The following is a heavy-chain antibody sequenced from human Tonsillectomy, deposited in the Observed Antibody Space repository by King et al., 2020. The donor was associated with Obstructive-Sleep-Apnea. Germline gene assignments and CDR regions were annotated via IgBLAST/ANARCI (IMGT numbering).Heavy chain of an antibody. CDR2: VYPGDSDT. CDR1: AYSFASFW. Sequence: QLVQSGAEVKRAGESLKISCKGSAYSFASFWIGWVRQMPGKGLEWMGIVYPGDSDTRYSPSFQGQVTISADKSVSTAYLQWNRLRASDTAVYYCARRNYFASGQDAFDIWGQGTMVTVSS. J-gene: IGHJ3*02. D-gene: IGHD3-10*01. V-gene: IGHV5-51*01. CDR3: ARRNYFASGQDAFDI.